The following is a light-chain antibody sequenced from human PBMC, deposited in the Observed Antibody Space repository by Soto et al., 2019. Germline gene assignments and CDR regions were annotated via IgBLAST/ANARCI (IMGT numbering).Light chain of an antibody. CDR1: QTVTNNY. V-gene: IGKV3-20*01. Sequence: EFVLTQSRGTLSLSPGERATLYCRASQTVTNNYLAWYQQKPGQAPRLLIYDASSRATGIPDRFSGSGSGTDFTLTISRLEPEDFAVYYCQQYGSSITFGQGTRLEIK. CDR3: QQYGSSIT. CDR2: DAS. J-gene: IGKJ5*01.